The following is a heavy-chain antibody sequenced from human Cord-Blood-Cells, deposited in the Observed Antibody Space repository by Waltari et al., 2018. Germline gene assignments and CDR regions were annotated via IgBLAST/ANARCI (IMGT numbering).Heavy chain of an antibody. CDR3: ARDESNWNWYFDL. CDR2: TYYRSKWYN. V-gene: IGHV6-1*01. CDR1: GDSFSSNSAA. D-gene: IGHD1-20*01. Sequence: VQLQQSGPGLVKPSQTLSLTFAISGDSFSSNSAACDWIRQSPSTGIEWLGRTYYRSKWYNDYAVSVKSRITINTDTSKNQFSLQLNSVTTEDTAVYYCARDESNWNWYFDLWGRGTLVTVSS. J-gene: IGHJ2*01.